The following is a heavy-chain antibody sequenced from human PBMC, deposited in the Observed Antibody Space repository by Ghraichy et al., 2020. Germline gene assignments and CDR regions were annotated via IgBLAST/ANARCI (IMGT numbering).Heavy chain of an antibody. Sequence: GSLRLSCAVYGGSFSGYHWNWIRQSPGKGLEWIGEVNHSGSTNYNPSLKSRVTISVDTSKKQFSLKLTSVTAADTAIYYCARLPHLSNYYYYMDVWGKGTTVTVSS. J-gene: IGHJ6*03. CDR2: VNHSGST. D-gene: IGHD3-16*02. CDR1: GGSFSGYH. V-gene: IGHV4-34*01. CDR3: ARLPHLSNYYYYMDV.